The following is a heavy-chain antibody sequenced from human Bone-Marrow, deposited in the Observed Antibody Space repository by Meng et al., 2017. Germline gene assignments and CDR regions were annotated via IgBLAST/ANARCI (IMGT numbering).Heavy chain of an antibody. Sequence: GGPLRLSCVASGFTFSDYWMSWVRQAPGEGLEWVANMKQDGSEKNYMDSVKGRFTISRDNARNSLYLQINSLRAEDTALYYCARVPINRGAQDLDYWGRGTLVTVSS. CDR3: ARVPINRGAQDLDY. CDR1: GFTFSDYW. D-gene: IGHD3-10*01. J-gene: IGHJ4*02. CDR2: MKQDGSEK. V-gene: IGHV3-7*01.